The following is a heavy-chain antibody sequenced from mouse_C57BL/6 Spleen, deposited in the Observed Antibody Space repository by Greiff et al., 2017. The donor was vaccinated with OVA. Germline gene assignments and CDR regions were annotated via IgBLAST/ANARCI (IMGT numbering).Heavy chain of an antibody. CDR3: AREDYEWFAY. V-gene: IGHV1-61*01. CDR2: IYPSDSET. J-gene: IGHJ3*01. CDR1: GYTFTSYW. Sequence: VKLQQPGAELVRPGSSVKLSCKASGYTFTSYWMDWVKQRPGQGLEWIGNIYPSDSETHYNQKFKDKATLTVDKSSSTAYMQLSSLTSEDSAVYYCAREDYEWFAYWGQGTLVTVSA. D-gene: IGHD2-4*01.